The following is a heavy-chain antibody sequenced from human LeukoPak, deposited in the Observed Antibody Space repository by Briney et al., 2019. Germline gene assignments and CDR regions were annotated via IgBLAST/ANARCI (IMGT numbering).Heavy chain of an antibody. J-gene: IGHJ4*02. CDR2: ISGSGGST. V-gene: IGHV3-23*01. Sequence: PGGSLRLSCAASGFTFSSYAMSWVRQAPGKGLEWASAISGSGGSTYYADSVKGRFTISRDNSKNTLYLQMNSLRAEDTAVYYCAHPYDSSGYYYVTLGYWGQGTLVTVSS. D-gene: IGHD3-22*01. CDR3: AHPYDSSGYYYVTLGY. CDR1: GFTFSSYA.